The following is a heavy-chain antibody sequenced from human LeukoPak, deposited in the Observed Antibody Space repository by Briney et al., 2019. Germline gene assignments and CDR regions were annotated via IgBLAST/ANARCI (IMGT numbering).Heavy chain of an antibody. CDR3: AGTTVSADY. CDR2: INHSGRT. J-gene: IGHJ4*02. Sequence: SETVSLTCAVYGGSFSDYYWSWIRQPPGKGLEWIGEINHSGRTTYNPSLKSRVTISVDRSKNQFSLKLSSVTAADTAVYYCAGTTVSADYWGQGTLVTVSS. V-gene: IGHV4-34*01. CDR1: GGSFSDYY. D-gene: IGHD1-14*01.